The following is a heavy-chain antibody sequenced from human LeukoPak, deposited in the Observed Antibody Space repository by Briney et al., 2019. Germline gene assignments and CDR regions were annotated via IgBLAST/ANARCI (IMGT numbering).Heavy chain of an antibody. CDR2: IYTGGST. CDR3: TRDSKGWFDP. Sequence: PGGSLRLSCAASGFTVSSDYMNWVRQAPGKGLEWVSVIYTGGSTYYADAVRGRFTISRGNSKNTLYLQMNSLRAEDTAVYYCTRDSKGWFDPWGQGTLVTVSS. V-gene: IGHV3-66*01. J-gene: IGHJ5*02. CDR1: GFTVSSDY.